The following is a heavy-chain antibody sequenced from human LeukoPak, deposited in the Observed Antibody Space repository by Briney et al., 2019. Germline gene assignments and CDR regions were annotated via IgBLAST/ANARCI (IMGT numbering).Heavy chain of an antibody. CDR1: GFTFSGYW. CDR2: IKQDGSEK. J-gene: IGHJ3*02. V-gene: IGHV3-7*01. Sequence: GSLRLSCAASGFTFSGYWMSWVRQAPGKGLEWVANIKQDGSEKYYVDSVKGRFTISRDNAKNSLYLQMNSLRAEDTAVYYCARGGFDIWGQGTMVTVSS. CDR3: ARGGFDI. D-gene: IGHD3-10*01.